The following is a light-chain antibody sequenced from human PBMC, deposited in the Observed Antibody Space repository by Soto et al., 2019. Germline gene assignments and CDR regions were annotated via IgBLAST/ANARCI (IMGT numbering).Light chain of an antibody. CDR1: SSDVGNYNY. V-gene: IGLV2-11*01. CDR3: CSYAGGYTWV. CDR2: DVT. J-gene: IGLJ3*02. Sequence: QSALTQPRSVSESPGQSVTISCTGTSSDVGNYNYASWYQHHPGKAPKLIIYDVTKRPSGVPDRFSGSKSGNTASLTISGLQAEDEADYSCCSYAGGYTWVFGGGTKLTVL.